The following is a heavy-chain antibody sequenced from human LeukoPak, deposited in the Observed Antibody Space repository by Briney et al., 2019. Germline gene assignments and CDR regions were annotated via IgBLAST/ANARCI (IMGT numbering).Heavy chain of an antibody. D-gene: IGHD2-2*01. J-gene: IGHJ4*02. CDR3: ARGMGRFCTSSSCFLSFVY. CDR1: GSSISNGFF. Sequence: PSETLSLTCNVSGSSISNGFFWAWIRQSPGTGLEWIGSIQNGGDSYYNPSLKSRTTMSVDTYKNQFSLKLNSVTAADTDVFYCARGMGRFCTSSSCFLSFVYWGQGTLVTVSS. CDR2: IQNGGDS. V-gene: IGHV4-38-2*02.